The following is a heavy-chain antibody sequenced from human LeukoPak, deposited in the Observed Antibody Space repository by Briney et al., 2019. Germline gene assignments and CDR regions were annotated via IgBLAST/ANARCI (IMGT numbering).Heavy chain of an antibody. J-gene: IGHJ4*02. D-gene: IGHD6-19*01. Sequence: ASVKVSCKASGYTFTSYAMHWVRQAPGQRLEWMGWINAGNGNTKYSQKFQGRVTITRDTSASTAYMELSSLRSDDTAVYYCARVPRIAVAGTGMFDFDYWGQGTLVTDSS. V-gene: IGHV1-3*01. CDR2: INAGNGNT. CDR1: GYTFTSYA. CDR3: ARVPRIAVAGTGMFDFDY.